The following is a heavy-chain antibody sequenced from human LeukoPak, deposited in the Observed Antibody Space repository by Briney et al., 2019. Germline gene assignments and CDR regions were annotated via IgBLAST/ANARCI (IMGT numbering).Heavy chain of an antibody. CDR3: AKGAAGNNWFDP. J-gene: IGHJ5*02. CDR2: ISWNSGSI. Sequence: GGSLRLSCAASGFTFDDYAMHWVRQAPGKGLEWVSGISWNSGSIGYADSVKGRFTISRDNAKNPLYLQMNSLRAEDTALYYCAKGAAGNNWFDPWGQGTLVTVSS. D-gene: IGHD6-19*01. V-gene: IGHV3-9*01. CDR1: GFTFDDYA.